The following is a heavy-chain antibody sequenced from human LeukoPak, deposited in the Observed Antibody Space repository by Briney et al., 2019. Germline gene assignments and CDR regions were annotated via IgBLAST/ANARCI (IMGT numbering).Heavy chain of an antibody. CDR2: NYPGHSDT. D-gene: IGHD2-2*01. CDR3: ARFAYTSSLDY. Sequence: GEALKISWKVSGYIWTNNWIGWVRPAPGEGLELMGLNYPGHSDTKYSPPFQGQVTISVAKSINTAYLHWGSLQASDTAIYFCARFAYTSSLDYWGQGTRVTVSS. J-gene: IGHJ4*02. CDR1: GYIWTNNW. V-gene: IGHV5-51*01.